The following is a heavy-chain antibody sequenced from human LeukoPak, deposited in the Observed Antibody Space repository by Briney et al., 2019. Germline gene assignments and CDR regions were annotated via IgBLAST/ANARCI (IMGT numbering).Heavy chain of an antibody. CDR1: GGSFSGYY. J-gene: IGHJ6*02. Sequence: PSETRSLTCAVYGGSFSGYYWSWIRQPPGKGLEWIGEINHSGSTNYNPSLKSRVTISVDTSKNQFSLKLSSVTAADTAVYYCARHVRATTGQAGPPNYYYGMDVWGQGTTVTVSS. V-gene: IGHV4-34*01. CDR3: ARHVRATTGQAGPPNYYYGMDV. D-gene: IGHD6-13*01. CDR2: INHSGST.